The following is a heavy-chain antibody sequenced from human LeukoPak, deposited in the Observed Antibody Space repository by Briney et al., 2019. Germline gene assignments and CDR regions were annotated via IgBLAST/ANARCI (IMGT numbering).Heavy chain of an antibody. CDR2: ISRNGLTT. CDR3: APRVVVITAPFDY. D-gene: IGHD2-21*01. CDR1: GFIFSSYA. V-gene: IGHV3-64*02. J-gene: IGHJ4*02. Sequence: GGSLRLSCAASGFIFSSYAIHWVRQAPGKGLEYVSAISRNGLTTYYADSVKGRFTISRDNSKNTVYLQMDGLRAEDTAVYYCAPRVVVITAPFDYWGQGTLVTVSS.